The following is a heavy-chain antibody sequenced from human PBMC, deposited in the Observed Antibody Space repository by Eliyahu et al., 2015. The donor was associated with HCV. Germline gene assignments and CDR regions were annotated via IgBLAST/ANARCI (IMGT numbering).Heavy chain of an antibody. J-gene: IGHJ5*02. CDR1: GGSISSYX. Sequence: QVQLQESGPGLVKPSETLSLTCTVSGGSISSYXWSWIRQPPGKGLEWIAYIHYSGSTNYNPXLKSRVTISVDTSKNQFSLKLSSVTAADTAVYYCASGGGGIAVAGTGGWFDPWGQGTLVTVSS. CDR3: ASGGGGIAVAGTGGWFDP. D-gene: IGHD6-19*01. V-gene: IGHV4-59*01. CDR2: IHYSGST.